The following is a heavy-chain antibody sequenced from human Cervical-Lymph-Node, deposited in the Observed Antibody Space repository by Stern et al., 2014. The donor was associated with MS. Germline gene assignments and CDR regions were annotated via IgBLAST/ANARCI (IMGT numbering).Heavy chain of an antibody. Sequence: QLQLQESGPGLVKPSETLSLTCTVSGGSISSSSYYWGWIRQPPGKGLEWIGSIYYSGSTYYNPSLKSRVTISVDTSKNQFSLKLTSVTAADTAVYYCARHRDGYNQDYWYFDLWGRGTLVTVSS. CDR3: ARHRDGYNQDYWYFDL. CDR2: IYYSGST. D-gene: IGHD5-24*01. CDR1: GGSISSSSYY. V-gene: IGHV4-39*01. J-gene: IGHJ2*01.